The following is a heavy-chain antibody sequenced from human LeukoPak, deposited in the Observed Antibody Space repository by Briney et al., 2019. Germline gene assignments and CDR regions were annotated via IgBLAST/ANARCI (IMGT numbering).Heavy chain of an antibody. Sequence: SETLSLTCTVSGGSISSYYWSWIRQPPGKGLEWIGYIYYSGSTNYNPSLKSRVTISVDTSKNQFSLKLSSVTAADTAVYYCARAPMGDWFDPWGQGTLVTVSS. V-gene: IGHV4-59*01. CDR2: IYYSGST. CDR1: GGSISSYY. CDR3: ARAPMGDWFDP. J-gene: IGHJ5*02. D-gene: IGHD3-16*01.